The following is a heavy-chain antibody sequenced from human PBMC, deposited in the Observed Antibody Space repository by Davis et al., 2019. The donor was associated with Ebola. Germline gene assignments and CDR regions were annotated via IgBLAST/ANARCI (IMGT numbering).Heavy chain of an antibody. CDR2: MNPNSGNT. CDR1: GYTFTSYD. Sequence: AASVKVSCKASGYTFTSYDINWVRQATGQGLEWMGWMNPNSGNTGYAQKLQGRVTMTTDTSTSTAYMELRSLRSDDTAVYYCARGNRRYYDSGSSNDYWGQGTLVTVSS. CDR3: ARGNRRYYDSGSSNDY. V-gene: IGHV1-8*01. D-gene: IGHD3-10*01. J-gene: IGHJ4*02.